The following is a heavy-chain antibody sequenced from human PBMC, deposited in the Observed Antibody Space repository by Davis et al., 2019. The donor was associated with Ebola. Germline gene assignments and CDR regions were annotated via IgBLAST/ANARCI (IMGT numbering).Heavy chain of an antibody. CDR3: ARETYGDYGLYYYGMDV. J-gene: IGHJ6*02. CDR1: GFTFSNYG. CDR2: ISNDGSNK. D-gene: IGHD4-17*01. V-gene: IGHV3-30*03. Sequence: GESLKISCAASGFTFSNYGMHWVRQAPGKGLEWVAVISNDGSNKYYADSVKGRFTISRDNPKNTLHLQMNSLRAEDTAVYYCARETYGDYGLYYYGMDVWGQGTTVTVSS.